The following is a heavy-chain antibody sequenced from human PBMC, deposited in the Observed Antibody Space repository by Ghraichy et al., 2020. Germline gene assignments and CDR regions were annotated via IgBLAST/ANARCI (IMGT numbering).Heavy chain of an antibody. V-gene: IGHV3-11*04. D-gene: IGHD1-26*01. Sequence: SCAASGFTFSDYYMSWIRQAPGKGLEWVSYISSGSNTINYADSVKGRFTIFRDNAKNSLYLQMNSLRVEDTAVYYCARYSGSYYYYDGMDVWGQGTTVTVSS. J-gene: IGHJ6*02. CDR2: ISSGSNTI. CDR1: GFTFSDYY. CDR3: ARYSGSYYYYDGMDV.